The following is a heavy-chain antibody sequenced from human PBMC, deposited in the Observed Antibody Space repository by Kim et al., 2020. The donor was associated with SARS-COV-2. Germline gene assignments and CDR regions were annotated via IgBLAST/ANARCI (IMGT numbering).Heavy chain of an antibody. CDR3: ARERSIGYYDFWSGYYFDY. V-gene: IGHV3-21*01. Sequence: GGSLRLSCAASGFTFSSYSMNWVRQAPGKGLEWVSSISSSSSYIYYADSVKGRFTISRDNAKNSLYLQMNSLRAEDTAVYYCARERSIGYYDFWSGYYFDYWGQGTLVTVSS. J-gene: IGHJ4*02. CDR1: GFTFSSYS. CDR2: ISSSSSYI. D-gene: IGHD3-3*01.